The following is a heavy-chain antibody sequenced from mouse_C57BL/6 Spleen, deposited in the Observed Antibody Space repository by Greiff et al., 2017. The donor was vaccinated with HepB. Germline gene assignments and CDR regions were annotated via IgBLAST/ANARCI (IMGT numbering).Heavy chain of an antibody. J-gene: IGHJ1*03. Sequence: QVQLQQPGAELVRPGSSVKLSCTASGYTFTSYWMDWVKQRPGQGLEWIGNIYPSDSETHYNQKFKDKATLTVDTSSSTAYMQLSSLTSEDSAVYYCAERDYYGSRPWYFDVWGTGTTVTVSS. CDR1: GYTFTSYW. D-gene: IGHD1-1*01. CDR3: AERDYYGSRPWYFDV. CDR2: IYPSDSET. V-gene: IGHV1-61*01.